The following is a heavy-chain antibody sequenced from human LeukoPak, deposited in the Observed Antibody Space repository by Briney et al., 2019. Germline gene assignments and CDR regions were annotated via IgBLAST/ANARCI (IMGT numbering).Heavy chain of an antibody. J-gene: IGHJ4*02. CDR1: GFTFSSYS. CDR2: ISSSSSYI. CDR3: AKTYYYDGSGYYRHFDY. V-gene: IGHV3-21*01. D-gene: IGHD3-22*01. Sequence: GGSLRLSCAASGFTFSSYSMNWVRQAPGKWLEWVSSISSSSSYIYYADSVKGRFTISRDNAKKSVYLQMNSLRAEDTAVYYCAKTYYYDGSGYYRHFDYWGQGTLVTVSS.